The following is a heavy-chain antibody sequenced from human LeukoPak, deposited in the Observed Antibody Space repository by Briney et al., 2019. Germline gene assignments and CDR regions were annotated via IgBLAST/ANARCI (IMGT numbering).Heavy chain of an antibody. J-gene: IGHJ4*02. CDR1: GDSISSYY. V-gene: IGHV4-59*01. CDR3: ARSDMVRGVIRIDY. CDR2: IYYSGST. Sequence: PSETLSLTCTVSGDSISSYYWGWIRQPPGKGLEWIGYIYYSGSTNYNPSLKSRVTISVDTSKNQFSLKLSSVTAADTAVYYCARSDMVRGVIRIDYWGQGTLVTVSS. D-gene: IGHD3-10*01.